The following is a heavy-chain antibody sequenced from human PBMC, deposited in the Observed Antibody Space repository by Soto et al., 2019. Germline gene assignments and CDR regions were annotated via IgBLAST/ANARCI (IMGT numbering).Heavy chain of an antibody. J-gene: IGHJ6*02. Sequence: GGSLRLSCAASGFTFSSSAMSWVRQAPGKGLEWVSAISGSGGSTYYADSVKGRFTFSRDNSKNTLYLQMNSLRAEDTTVYYCAKAANNWNYAYGMDVWGQGTTVTVSS. V-gene: IGHV3-23*01. D-gene: IGHD1-20*01. CDR1: GFTFSSSA. CDR2: ISGSGGST. CDR3: AKAANNWNYAYGMDV.